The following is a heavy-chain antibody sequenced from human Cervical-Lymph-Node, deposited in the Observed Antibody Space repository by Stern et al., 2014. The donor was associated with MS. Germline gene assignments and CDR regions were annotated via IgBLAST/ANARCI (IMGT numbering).Heavy chain of an antibody. V-gene: IGHV4-31*03. CDR2: IYYSGST. D-gene: IGHD3-3*01. CDR3: ARVSYDFWSGYYVFDY. J-gene: IGHJ4*02. Sequence: QVQLQESGPGLVKPSQTLSLTCTVSGGSISSGGYYWSRIRQHPGQGLEWIGYIYYSGSTYYNPSLKSRVTISVDTSKNQFSLKLSSVTAADTAVYYCARVSYDFWSGYYVFDYWGQGTLVTVSS. CDR1: GGSISSGGYY.